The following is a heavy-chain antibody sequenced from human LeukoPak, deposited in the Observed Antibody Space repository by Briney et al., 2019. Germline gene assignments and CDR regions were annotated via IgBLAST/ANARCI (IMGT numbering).Heavy chain of an antibody. CDR1: GFTFSSHG. D-gene: IGHD2-15*01. V-gene: IGHV3-30*18. CDR2: VSSDGGTT. Sequence: PGGSLRLSCAASGFTFSSHGIHWVRQAPGKGLEWVAVVSSDGGTTYYADSVKGRFTISRDNSKNTLYLQTNSLRGEDTAIYYCTKESATGSRYSFDYWGQGTLVTVSS. CDR3: TKESATGSRYSFDY. J-gene: IGHJ4*02.